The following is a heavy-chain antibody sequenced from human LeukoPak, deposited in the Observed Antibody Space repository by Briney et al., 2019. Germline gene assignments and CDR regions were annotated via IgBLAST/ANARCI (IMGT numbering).Heavy chain of an antibody. D-gene: IGHD2-15*01. Sequence: ASVKVSCKASGGTFSSYAISWVRQAPGQGLEWMGVIIPIFGTANYAQKFQGRVTITADESTSTAYMELSSLRSEDTAVYYCAWAHCSGGSCYYGPFDYWGQGTLVTVSS. CDR2: IIPIFGTA. J-gene: IGHJ4*02. CDR3: AWAHCSGGSCYYGPFDY. V-gene: IGHV1-69*01. CDR1: GGTFSSYA.